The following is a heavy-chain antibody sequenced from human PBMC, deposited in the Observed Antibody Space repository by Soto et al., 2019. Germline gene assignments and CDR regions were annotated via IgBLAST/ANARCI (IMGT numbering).Heavy chain of an antibody. Sequence: SVKVSCKASGGTFSSYTISWVRQAPGQGLEWMGRIIPILGTADYAQKFQGRVTITADESTSTAYVELSSLRSEDTAVYYCAKNPENYYYGMDVWGQGTTVTVSS. J-gene: IGHJ6*02. CDR2: IIPILGTA. CDR1: GGTFSSYT. V-gene: IGHV1-69*08. CDR3: AKNPENYYYGMDV.